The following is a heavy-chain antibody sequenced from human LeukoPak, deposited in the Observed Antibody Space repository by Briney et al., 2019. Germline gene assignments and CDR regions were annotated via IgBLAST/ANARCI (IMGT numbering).Heavy chain of an antibody. CDR2: IWYDGSNK. CDR3: AKDPFPSDYGDYVGAFDI. J-gene: IGHJ3*02. D-gene: IGHD4-17*01. CDR1: GFTFSSYG. V-gene: IGHV3-33*06. Sequence: GGSLRLSCAASGFTFSSYGMHWVRQAPGKGLEWVAVIWYDGSNKYYADSVKGRFTISRDNSKNTLYLQMNSLRAEDTAVYYCAKDPFPSDYGDYVGAFDIWGQGTMVTVSS.